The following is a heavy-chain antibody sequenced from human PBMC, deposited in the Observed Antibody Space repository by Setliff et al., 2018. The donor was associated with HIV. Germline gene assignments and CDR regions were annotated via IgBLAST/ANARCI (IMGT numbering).Heavy chain of an antibody. CDR3: ATHVLQFLEWLSHFDY. CDR1: GYSISSRYY. D-gene: IGHD3-3*01. J-gene: IGHJ4*02. Sequence: SETLSLTCAVSGYSISSRYYWGWIRQSPGKGLEWIGNIYHTGSSYYNPSLNDRATISLDTSKNQFSLKLNSVTAADTAVYYCATHVLQFLEWLSHFDYWGQGTLVTVSS. V-gene: IGHV4-38-2*01. CDR2: IYHTGSS.